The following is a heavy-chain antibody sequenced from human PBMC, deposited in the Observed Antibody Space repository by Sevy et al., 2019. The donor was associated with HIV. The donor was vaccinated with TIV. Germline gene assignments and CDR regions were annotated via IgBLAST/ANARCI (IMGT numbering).Heavy chain of an antibody. CDR2: IYHSGST. D-gene: IGHD4-17*01. CDR1: GGSISSGGYS. Sequence: SETLSLTCAVSGGSISSGGYSWSWIRQPPGKGLEWIGYIYHSGSTYYNPSLKSRVTISVDRSKNQFSLKLSSVTVADTAVYYCARETVGGLRRNYFDYWGHGTLGTVSS. CDR3: ARETVGGLRRNYFDY. V-gene: IGHV4-30-2*01. J-gene: IGHJ4*01.